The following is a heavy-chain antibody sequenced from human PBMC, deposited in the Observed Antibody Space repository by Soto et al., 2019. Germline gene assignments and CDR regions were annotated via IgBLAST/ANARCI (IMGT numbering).Heavy chain of an antibody. CDR3: AKVRYSSPMAYYYGMDV. CDR1: RVAFSNFI. J-gene: IGHJ6*02. D-gene: IGHD6-19*01. V-gene: IGHV1-69*01. Sequence: QAQLEQSGGEVKKPGSSVKVSCKASRVAFSNFIVTWVRQAPGLGLEWVGGIIPIFGTANYAQKFQGRVTITADESTSTSYMEVNNMRSEETAVYYCAKVRYSSPMAYYYGMDVWGQGTTVTVSS. CDR2: IIPIFGTA.